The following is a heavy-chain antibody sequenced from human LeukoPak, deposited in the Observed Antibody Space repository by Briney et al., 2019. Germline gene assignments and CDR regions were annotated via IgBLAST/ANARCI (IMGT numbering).Heavy chain of an antibody. V-gene: IGHV4-61*02. CDR1: GYSISSGYY. D-gene: IGHD5-12*01. CDR3: TRDSSGYDWFYDY. CDR2: ISSSGST. Sequence: SETLSLTCTVSGYSISSGYYWSWIRQPAGRGLEWIGRISSSGSTNYNPSLKSRVTMSVDRSKNQISLMLYSVTAADTAVYFCTRDSSGYDWFYDYWGQGTLVTVSS. J-gene: IGHJ4*02.